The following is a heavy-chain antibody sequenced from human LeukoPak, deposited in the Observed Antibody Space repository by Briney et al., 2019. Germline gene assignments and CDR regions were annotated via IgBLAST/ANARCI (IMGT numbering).Heavy chain of an antibody. J-gene: IGHJ4*02. V-gene: IGHV3-7*03. CDR1: GFTFTNYW. CDR3: ARGGIVVAVGD. Sequence: GGSLRLSCAASGFTFTNYWMSWVRQAPGKGLELVANIKQDRSEKYYVDSVKGRFTISRDNAKNSLSLRMNSLRAEDTAVYYCARGGIVVAVGDWGQGTLVTVSS. D-gene: IGHD2-15*01. CDR2: IKQDRSEK.